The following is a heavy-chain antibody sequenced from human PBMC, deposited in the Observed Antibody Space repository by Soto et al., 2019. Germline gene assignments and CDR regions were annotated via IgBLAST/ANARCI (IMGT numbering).Heavy chain of an antibody. J-gene: IGHJ4*02. D-gene: IGHD6-13*01. V-gene: IGHV5-51*01. CDR2: IYPGDSIA. Sequence: GESLKISCQGSGYSFAKYWIGWVRQMPGKGLEWMGIIYPGDSIARYSPSFQGQVTVSADKSISAAYLQWSSLKASDTAIYYCARVSNAAAGISVGTFDYWGQGTLVTVSS. CDR3: ARVSNAAAGISVGTFDY. CDR1: GYSFAKYW.